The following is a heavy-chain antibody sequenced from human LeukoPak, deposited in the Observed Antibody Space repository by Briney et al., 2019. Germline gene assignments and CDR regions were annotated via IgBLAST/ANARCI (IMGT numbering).Heavy chain of an antibody. V-gene: IGHV3-23*01. CDR3: AKDAEGPLDY. CDR1: GFTFSSYG. Sequence: GGSLRLSCAASGFTFSSYGMSWVRQAPGKGLEWVSALSDGGRSTYYADSVKGRFTISRDNSKNTLYLQMNSMRGEDTAVYYCAKDAEGPLDYWGQGTLVTVSS. D-gene: IGHD1-14*01. J-gene: IGHJ4*02. CDR2: LSDGGRST.